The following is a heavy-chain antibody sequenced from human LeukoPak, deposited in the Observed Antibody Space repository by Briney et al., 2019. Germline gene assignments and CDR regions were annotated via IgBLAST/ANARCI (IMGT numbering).Heavy chain of an antibody. CDR1: GGSISSSSYY. CDR2: IYYSGST. V-gene: IGHV4-39*01. J-gene: IGHJ4*02. D-gene: IGHD3-22*01. CDR3: ASPTDYYYDSSGYNAFDY. Sequence: SETLSLTCTVSGGSISSSSYYWGWIRQPPGKGLEWIGSIYYSGSTYYNPSLKSRVTISVDTSKNQFSLKLSSVTAADTAVYYCASPTDYYYDSSGYNAFDYWGQGTLVTVSS.